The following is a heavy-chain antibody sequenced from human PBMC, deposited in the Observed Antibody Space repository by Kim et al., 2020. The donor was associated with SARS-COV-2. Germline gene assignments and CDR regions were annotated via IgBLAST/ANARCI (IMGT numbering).Heavy chain of an antibody. CDR2: ISSYNGNT. Sequence: ASVKVSCKASGYTFINYGISWVRQAPGQGLEWMGWISSYNGNTNYAQRFQDRVTMTTDTSTSTTYMELRSLRSGDTAVYYCARDRGQPLITSGEIIGDAFDLWGQGTMVTVSS. CDR3: ARDRGQPLITSGEIIGDAFDL. D-gene: IGHD3-16*02. CDR1: GYTFINYG. V-gene: IGHV1-18*01. J-gene: IGHJ3*01.